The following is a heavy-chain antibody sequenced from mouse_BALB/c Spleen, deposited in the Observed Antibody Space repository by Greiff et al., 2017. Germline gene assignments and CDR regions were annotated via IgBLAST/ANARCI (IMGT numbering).Heavy chain of an antibody. CDR1: GFTFNTYA. V-gene: IGHV10-1*02. J-gene: IGHJ4*01. Sequence: EVQLVESGGGLVQPKGSLKLSCAASGFTFNTYAMNWVRQAPGKGLEWVARIRSKSNNYATYYADSVKDRFTISRDDSQSMLYLQMNNLKTEDTAMYYCVRHKLDYWGQGTSVTVSS. CDR3: VRHKLDY. CDR2: IRSKSNNYAT.